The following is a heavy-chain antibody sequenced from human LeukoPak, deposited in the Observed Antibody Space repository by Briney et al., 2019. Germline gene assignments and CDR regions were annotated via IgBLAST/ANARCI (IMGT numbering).Heavy chain of an antibody. J-gene: IGHJ5*02. V-gene: IGHV3-7*01. CDR1: GFTFSSYW. CDR2: VKQDGSEK. CDR3: ARVWYYDLYNWFDP. Sequence: GGSLRLSCAASGFTFSSYWMSWVRQAPGKGLEWVANVKQDGSEKYYVDSVKGRFTISRGNAKNSLYLQMNSLRAEDTAVYYCARVWYYDLYNWFDPWGQGTLVTVSS. D-gene: IGHD3-3*01.